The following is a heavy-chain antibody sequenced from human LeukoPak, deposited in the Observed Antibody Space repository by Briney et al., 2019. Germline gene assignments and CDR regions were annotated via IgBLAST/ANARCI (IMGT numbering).Heavy chain of an antibody. V-gene: IGHV4-34*01. CDR2: INHSGST. Sequence: KPSETLSLTCAVYGGSFSGYYWSWIRQPPGKGLEWIGEINHSGSTNYNPSLKSRVTISVDTSKNQFSLKLSSMTAADTAVYYCARLLLWFGELSFDYWGQGTLVTVSS. J-gene: IGHJ4*02. CDR1: GGSFSGYY. CDR3: ARLLLWFGELSFDY. D-gene: IGHD3-10*01.